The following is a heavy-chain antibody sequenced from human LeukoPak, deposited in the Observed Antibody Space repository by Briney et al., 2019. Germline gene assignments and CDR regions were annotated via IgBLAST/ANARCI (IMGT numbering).Heavy chain of an antibody. CDR3: AREGYDFWSGYYPDAFDI. J-gene: IGHJ3*02. CDR2: IYYGGST. D-gene: IGHD3-3*01. V-gene: IGHV4-59*01. CDR1: GGSISSYY. Sequence: SETLSLTCTVSGGSISSYYWSWIRQPPGKGLEWIGYIYYGGSTNYNPSLKSRVTISVDTSKNQFSLKLSSVTAADTAVYYCAREGYDFWSGYYPDAFDIWGQGTMVTVSS.